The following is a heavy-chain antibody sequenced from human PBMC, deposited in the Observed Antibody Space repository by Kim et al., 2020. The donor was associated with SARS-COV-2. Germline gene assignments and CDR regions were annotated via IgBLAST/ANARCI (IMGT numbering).Heavy chain of an antibody. CDR2: IYYSGST. V-gene: IGHV4-61*01. Sequence: SETLSLTCTVSGGSVSSGSYYWSWIRQPPGKGLEWIGYIYYSGSTNYNPSLKSRVTISVDTSKNQFSLKLSSVTAADTAMYYCARVEQLVAWYFDLWGLGTLVTVSS. D-gene: IGHD6-6*01. J-gene: IGHJ2*01. CDR3: ARVEQLVAWYFDL. CDR1: GGSVSSGSYY.